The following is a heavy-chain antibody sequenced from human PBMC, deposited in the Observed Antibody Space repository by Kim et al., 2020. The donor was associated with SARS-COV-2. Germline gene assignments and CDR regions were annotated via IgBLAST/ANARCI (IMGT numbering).Heavy chain of an antibody. CDR2: ISWNSGSI. D-gene: IGHD3-10*01. Sequence: GGSLRLSCAASGFTFDDYAMHWVRQAPGKGLEWVSGISWNSGSIGYADSVKGRFTISRDNAKNSLYLQMNSLRAEDTALYYCANTYYYGSGSYDYWGQGT. J-gene: IGHJ4*02. V-gene: IGHV3-9*01. CDR3: ANTYYYGSGSYDY. CDR1: GFTFDDYA.